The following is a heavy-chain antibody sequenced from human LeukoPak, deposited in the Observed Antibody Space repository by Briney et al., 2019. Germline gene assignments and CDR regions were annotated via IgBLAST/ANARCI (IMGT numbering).Heavy chain of an antibody. D-gene: IGHD5-18*01. V-gene: IGHV4-59*01. J-gene: IGHJ4*02. Sequence: PSETLSLTCTVSGGSISSYYWGWIRQPPGKGLEWIGYIYYNGSTNYNPSLKSRVTISVDTSKNQFSLKLSSVTAADTAVYYCARDIGRGYSYGSDYWGQGTLVTVSS. CDR1: GGSISSYY. CDR2: IYYNGST. CDR3: ARDIGRGYSYGSDY.